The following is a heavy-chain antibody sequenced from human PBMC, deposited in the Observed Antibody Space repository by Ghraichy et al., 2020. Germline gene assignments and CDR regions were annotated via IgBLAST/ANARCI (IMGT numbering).Heavy chain of an antibody. CDR3: ASRGSYYNKAY. Sequence: SETLSLTCAVYGGSFSGYYWSWIRQAPGKGLEWIGEINHGGSTNYNPSLKSRVTMSVDTSKNQFSLKLSSVTAADTAVYYCASRGSYYNKAYWGQGTLVTVSS. J-gene: IGHJ4*02. D-gene: IGHD3-22*01. CDR2: INHGGST. V-gene: IGHV4-34*01. CDR1: GGSFSGYY.